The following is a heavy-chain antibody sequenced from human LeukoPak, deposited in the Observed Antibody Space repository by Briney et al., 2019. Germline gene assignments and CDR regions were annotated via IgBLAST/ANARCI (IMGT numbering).Heavy chain of an antibody. V-gene: IGHV1-2*02. D-gene: IGHD6-19*01. Sequence: ASVKVSCKASGYTFTSYGISWVRQAPGQGLEWMGWINPNSGGTNYAQKFQGRVTMTRDTSISTAYMELSRLRSDDTAVYYCARDLGSGWYRGWFDPWGQGTLVTVSS. J-gene: IGHJ5*02. CDR1: GYTFTSYG. CDR2: INPNSGGT. CDR3: ARDLGSGWYRGWFDP.